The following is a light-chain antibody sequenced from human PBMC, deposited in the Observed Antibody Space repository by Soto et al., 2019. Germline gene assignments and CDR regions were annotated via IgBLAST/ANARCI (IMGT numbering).Light chain of an antibody. CDR3: QQYGSSPLT. V-gene: IGKV3-20*01. CDR2: DAS. J-gene: IGKJ4*01. CDR1: QSVWSSY. Sequence: EIVLTQSPGTLSLSPGERATLSCRASQSVWSSYLAWYQQKPGQAPRLLIYDASSRATGIPDRFSGSGSGTDFTLTISRLEPEDFAVYYCQQYGSSPLTFGGGTKVEIK.